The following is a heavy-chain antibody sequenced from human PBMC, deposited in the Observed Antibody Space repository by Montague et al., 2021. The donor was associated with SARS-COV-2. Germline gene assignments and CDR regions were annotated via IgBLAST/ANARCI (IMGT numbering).Heavy chain of an antibody. CDR2: VHYNGRT. Sequence: SETLSLTCTVSGDSISSSSYNWGWIRQPPGKGLEWIGSVHYNGRTYYNPSLKSRVTIYVDTSKNQLSLRQSSVTAADTAVSYSTRHVHMTWPEPSPGFDYWGQGTLVTVSS. V-gene: IGHV4-39*01. J-gene: IGHJ4*02. CDR1: GDSISSSSYN. D-gene: IGHD1-1*01. CDR3: TRHVHMTWPEPSPGFDY.